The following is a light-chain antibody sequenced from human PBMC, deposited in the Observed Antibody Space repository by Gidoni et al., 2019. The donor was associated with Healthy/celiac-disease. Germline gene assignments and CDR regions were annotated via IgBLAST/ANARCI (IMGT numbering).Light chain of an antibody. CDR1: QDISNY. CDR2: DAA. V-gene: IGKV1-33*01. J-gene: IGKJ2*01. Sequence: DIQMTQSPSSLSASVGDRVTITCQASQDISNYLNWYQQKPGQAPKLLLYDAANLETGVPSRFSGSGSGTDFTFTISSLQPEDIATYYCQQYDNLPPYTFGQGTKLEIK. CDR3: QQYDNLPPYT.